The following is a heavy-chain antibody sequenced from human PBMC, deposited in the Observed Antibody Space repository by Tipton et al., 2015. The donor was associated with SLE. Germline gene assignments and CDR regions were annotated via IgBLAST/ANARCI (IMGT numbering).Heavy chain of an antibody. Sequence: LRLSCTVSGGSISSHYWSWIRQPPGKRLEWIGHVHSSRSTFYNPSLKSRFSISMETSYNQFSLRLTIVTAADTAVYYCARHIWGGYDAFDVWGHGALVTVSS. J-gene: IGHJ3*01. CDR3: ARHIWGGYDAFDV. V-gene: IGHV4-59*08. CDR1: GGSISSHY. D-gene: IGHD3-16*01. CDR2: VHSSRST.